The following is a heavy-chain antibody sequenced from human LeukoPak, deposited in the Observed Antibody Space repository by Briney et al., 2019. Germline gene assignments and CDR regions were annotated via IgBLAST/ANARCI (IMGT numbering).Heavy chain of an antibody. Sequence: PGGSLRLSCAASGFTFSDYYMSWIRQAPGKGLEWVLHISSSGSTIYYTDSVKGRFTISRDNAKNSLYLQMNSLRAEDTAVYYCARKGSSSSWSCYMDVWGKGTTVTVSS. CDR3: ARKGSSSSWSCYMDV. CDR1: GFTFSDYY. V-gene: IGHV3-11*01. J-gene: IGHJ6*03. D-gene: IGHD6-13*01. CDR2: ISSSGSTI.